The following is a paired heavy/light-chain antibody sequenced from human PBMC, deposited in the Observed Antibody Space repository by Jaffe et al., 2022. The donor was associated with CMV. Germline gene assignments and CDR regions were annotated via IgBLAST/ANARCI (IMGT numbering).Light chain of an antibody. Sequence: IVMTQTPLSSSVTLGQPASISCRSSQSLLHSDGNTYLSWLHQGPGQPPRLLIYQISNRVSGVPDRFSGSGAGTDFTLKISRVEADDVGVYYCMQGAQFPWTFGQGTRMEI. CDR1: QSLLHSDGNTY. J-gene: IGKJ1*01. CDR2: QIS. V-gene: IGKV2-24*01. CDR3: MQGAQFPWT.
Heavy chain of an antibody. Sequence: QVQLRQSGPELVEPSQTLTLTCYISGDSVASNTASWHWIRQSPSRGLEWLGRTYYRSKWHYEYSSSLASRITINHDTSMNHFSLQLNSVTPEDTAVYYCVKQRYCESGYCASCGGECYFDRWGQGILVTVSS. V-gene: IGHV6-1*01. CDR1: GDSVASNTAS. CDR3: VKQRYCESGYCASCGGECYFDR. D-gene: IGHD2-21*01. CDR2: TYYRSKWHY. J-gene: IGHJ4*02.